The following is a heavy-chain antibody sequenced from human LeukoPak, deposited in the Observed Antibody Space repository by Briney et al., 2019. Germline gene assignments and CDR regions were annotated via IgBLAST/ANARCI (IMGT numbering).Heavy chain of an antibody. Sequence: GGSLRLSCVASGFTFSSYSMSWVRQAPGKGLEWVSYISSSSSTIYYADSVKGRFTISRDNAKNSLYLQMNSLRAEDTAVYYCARDLGMTTATIQHWGQGTLVTVSS. J-gene: IGHJ1*01. CDR1: GFTFSSYS. CDR2: ISSSSSTI. D-gene: IGHD4-11*01. V-gene: IGHV3-48*01. CDR3: ARDLGMTTATIQH.